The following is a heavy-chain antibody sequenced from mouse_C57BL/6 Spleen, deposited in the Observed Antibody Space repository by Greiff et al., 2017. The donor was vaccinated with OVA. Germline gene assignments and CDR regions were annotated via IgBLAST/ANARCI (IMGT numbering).Heavy chain of an antibody. J-gene: IGHJ1*03. V-gene: IGHV6-6*01. CDR2: IRNKANNHAT. Sequence: EVKLVESGGGLVQPGGSMKLSCAASGFTFSDAWMDWVRQSPEKGLEWVADIRNKANNHATYYAVSVQGRFTISRDDYKSSVYLQMILLRAEDTDDYYCSRLLRLWYFDVWGTGTTVTVAS. D-gene: IGHD1-2*01. CDR3: SRLLRLWYFDV. CDR1: GFTFSDAW.